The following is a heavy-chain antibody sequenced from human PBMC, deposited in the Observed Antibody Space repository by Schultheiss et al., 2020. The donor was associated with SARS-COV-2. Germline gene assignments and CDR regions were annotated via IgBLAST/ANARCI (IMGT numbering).Heavy chain of an antibody. J-gene: IGHJ6*02. CDR2: TYYRSRWYS. CDR3: AREPSWRYYYYGMDV. V-gene: IGHV6-1*01. CDR1: GDSVPRNSAA. Sequence: SQTLSLTCAISGDSVPRNSAAWNWIRQSPLRGLEWLGRTYYRSRWYSDYAVSVKSRITINPDTSKNQFSLQLNSVTPEDTAVYYCAREPSWRYYYYGMDVWGQGTTVTVSS.